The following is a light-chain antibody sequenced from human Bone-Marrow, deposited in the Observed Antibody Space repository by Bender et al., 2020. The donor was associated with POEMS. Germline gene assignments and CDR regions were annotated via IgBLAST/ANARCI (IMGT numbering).Light chain of an antibody. Sequence: SYELTQAPSVSVSPGQTARITCSGEALANLYAYWYQQKPGQAPVLLIYKDSQRPSGLPERFSGSSSGTTVTLTISGVQAEDAADYYCQSSDSSGRMVVFGGGTKLTVL. CDR1: ALANLY. V-gene: IGLV3-25*03. CDR2: KDS. J-gene: IGLJ3*02. CDR3: QSSDSSGRMVV.